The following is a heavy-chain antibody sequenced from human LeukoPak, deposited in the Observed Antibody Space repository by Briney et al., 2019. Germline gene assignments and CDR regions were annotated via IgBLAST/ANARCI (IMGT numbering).Heavy chain of an antibody. CDR3: ARVYLIAVAGGYFDY. J-gene: IGHJ4*02. V-gene: IGHV4-39*07. CDR1: GGSISSSRYY. Sequence: SETLSLTCTVSGGSISSSRYYWGWIRQPPGKGLEWIGSIYYSGSTYYNPSLKSRVTISVDTSKNQFSLKLSSVTAADTAVYYCARVYLIAVAGGYFDYWGQGTLVTVSS. D-gene: IGHD6-19*01. CDR2: IYYSGST.